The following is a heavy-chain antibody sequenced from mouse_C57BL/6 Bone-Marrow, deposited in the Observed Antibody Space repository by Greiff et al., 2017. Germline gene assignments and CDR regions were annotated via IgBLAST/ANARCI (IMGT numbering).Heavy chain of an antibody. V-gene: IGHV5-6*01. D-gene: IGHD4-1*01. CDR2: ISSGGSYT. CDR3: ARPAWGFAY. J-gene: IGHJ3*01. Sequence: EVQRVESGGDLVKPGGSLKLSCAASGFTFSSYGMSWVRQTPDKRLEWVATISSGGSYTYYPDSVKGRFTISRDNAKNTLYLQMSSLKSEDTAMYYCARPAWGFAYWGQGTLVTVSA. CDR1: GFTFSSYG.